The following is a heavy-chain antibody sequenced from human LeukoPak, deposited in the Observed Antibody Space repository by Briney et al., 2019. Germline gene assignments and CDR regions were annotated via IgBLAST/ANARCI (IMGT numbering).Heavy chain of an antibody. CDR2: ISSSSSYI. CDR1: GFTFSSYS. Sequence: GGSLRLSCAAPGFTFSSYSMNWVRQAPGKGLEWVSSISSSSSYIYYADSVKGRFTISRDNAKNSLYLQMNSLRAEDTAVYYCARGGWAAAMDGDYWGQGTLVTVSS. J-gene: IGHJ4*02. D-gene: IGHD2-2*01. CDR3: ARGGWAAAMDGDY. V-gene: IGHV3-21*01.